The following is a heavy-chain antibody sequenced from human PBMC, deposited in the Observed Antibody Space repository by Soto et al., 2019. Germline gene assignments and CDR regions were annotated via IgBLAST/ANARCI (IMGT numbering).Heavy chain of an antibody. D-gene: IGHD6-13*01. J-gene: IGHJ4*02. Sequence: ASVKVSCKASGYTFTSYGISWVRQAPGQGLEWMGWISAYNGNTNYAQKLQGRVTMTTDTSTSTAYMELRSLRSDDTAVYYCARDRRGRSGIAAARSGTLAYWGQGTLVTVSS. CDR2: ISAYNGNT. CDR3: ARDRRGRSGIAAARSGTLAY. V-gene: IGHV1-18*01. CDR1: GYTFTSYG.